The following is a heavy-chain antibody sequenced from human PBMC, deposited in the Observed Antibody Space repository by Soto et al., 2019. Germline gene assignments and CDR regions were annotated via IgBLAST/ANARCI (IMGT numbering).Heavy chain of an antibody. CDR2: ISYDGSNK. Sequence: GGSLRLSCAASGFTFSSYGMHWVRQAPGKGLEWVAVISYDGSNKYYADSVKGRSTISRDNSKNTLYLQMNSLRAEDTAVYYCAKDRLPIAVVPAPYYYYGMDVWGQGTTVTVSS. CDR1: GFTFSSYG. V-gene: IGHV3-30*18. J-gene: IGHJ6*02. CDR3: AKDRLPIAVVPAPYYYYGMDV. D-gene: IGHD2-2*01.